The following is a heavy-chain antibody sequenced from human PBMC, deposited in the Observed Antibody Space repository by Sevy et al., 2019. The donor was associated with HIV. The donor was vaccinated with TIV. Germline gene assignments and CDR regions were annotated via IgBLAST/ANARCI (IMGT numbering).Heavy chain of an antibody. D-gene: IGHD2-2*01. CDR1: GFTFSNYA. CDR2: ISRSGGST. CDR3: AKVDVVVPVADYGLDV. J-gene: IGHJ6*02. Sequence: GESLKISCAASGFTFSNYAMSWVRQAPGKGLEWVSSISRSGGSTYYADSVKGRFTISRDNSKNTLYLQMNSLRAEETAVYYCAKVDVVVPVADYGLDVWGQGTTVTVSS. V-gene: IGHV3-23*01.